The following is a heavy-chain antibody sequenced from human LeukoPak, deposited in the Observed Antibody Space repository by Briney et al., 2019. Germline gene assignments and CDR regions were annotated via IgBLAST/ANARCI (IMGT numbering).Heavy chain of an antibody. CDR3: ARQHDSYYYYYIDV. Sequence: SETLSLTCAVSGYSISNGYYWVWIRQPPGRGLEWIGSLYHSDSAYYNTSLRSRVSMSVDTSKNQFSLTLSFVTAADTAVYYCARQHDSYYYYYIDVWAQGPRSPSP. CDR2: LYHSDSA. CDR1: GYSISNGYY. V-gene: IGHV4-38-2*01. J-gene: IGHJ6*03.